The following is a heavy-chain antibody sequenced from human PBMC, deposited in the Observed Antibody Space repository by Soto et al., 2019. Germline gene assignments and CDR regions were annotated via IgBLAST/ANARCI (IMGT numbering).Heavy chain of an antibody. CDR2: ISGGGDTT. CDR1: GCPFNNYA. D-gene: IGHD3-10*01. CDR3: AKGRGGSGSLTPRVDF. Sequence: EVQLLESGGGLVQPGGSMRLSCAASGCPFNNYAMTWVRQAPGKGLEWVSAISGGGDTTSYADSVKGRFTVSRDGSKNTLYLQMSSLRAEDTALYYCAKGRGGSGSLTPRVDFWGQGTLVTVSS. V-gene: IGHV3-23*01. J-gene: IGHJ4*02.